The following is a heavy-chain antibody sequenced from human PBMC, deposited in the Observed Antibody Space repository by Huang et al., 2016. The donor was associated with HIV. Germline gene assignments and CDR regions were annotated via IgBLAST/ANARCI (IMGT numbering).Heavy chain of an antibody. CDR1: GGSMSSYY. Sequence: QVQLQESGPGLVKPSETLSLTCTVSGGSMSSYYWSWIRQPPGKGLEWIGYIYDSGSTKYNPSLKSRVTISVDTSKNQFALRLSSVTAADTAVYYWASASIAARRWFDPWGQGSLVTVSS. CDR2: IYDSGST. CDR3: ASASIAARRWFDP. J-gene: IGHJ5*02. V-gene: IGHV4-59*01. D-gene: IGHD6-6*01.